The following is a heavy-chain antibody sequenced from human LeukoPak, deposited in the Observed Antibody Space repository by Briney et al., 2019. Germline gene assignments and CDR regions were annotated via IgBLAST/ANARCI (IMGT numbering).Heavy chain of an antibody. CDR3: ASYLGFSAGYCSSWYFDY. D-gene: IGHD6-13*01. CDR2: IKQDGSEK. J-gene: IGHJ4*02. Sequence: PGGSLRLSCAASGFTFSSYWMSWVRQAPGKGLEWVANIKQDGSEKYYVDSVKGRFTISRDNAKNSLYLQMNSLRAEDTAVYYCASYLGFSAGYCSSWYFDYWGQGTLVTVSS. CDR1: GFTFSSYW. V-gene: IGHV3-7*01.